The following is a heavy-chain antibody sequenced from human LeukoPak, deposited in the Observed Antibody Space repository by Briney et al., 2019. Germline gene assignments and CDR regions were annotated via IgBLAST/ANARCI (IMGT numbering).Heavy chain of an antibody. Sequence: GGSLRLSCAAYGFTFSDYYMSWIRQAPGKGLEWVSYISSSSSYTNYADSVKGRFTISRDNAKNSLYLQMNSRRAEDTAVYYCARAPFGESIDYWGQGTLVTVSS. CDR1: GFTFSDYY. D-gene: IGHD3-10*01. V-gene: IGHV3-11*06. J-gene: IGHJ4*02. CDR3: ARAPFGESIDY. CDR2: ISSSSSYT.